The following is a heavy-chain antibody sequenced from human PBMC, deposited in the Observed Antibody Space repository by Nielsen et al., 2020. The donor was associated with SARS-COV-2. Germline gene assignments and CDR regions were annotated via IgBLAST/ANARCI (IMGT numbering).Heavy chain of an antibody. D-gene: IGHD2-15*01. Sequence: GESLKISCAASGFTFSSYGMHWVRQAPGKGLEWVAVISYDGRGKYYADSVRGRFTISRDNSKNTLYLQMNSLRAEDTALYHCAKELKLNWFDPWGQGPWSPSPQ. CDR3: AKELKLNWFDP. CDR1: GFTFSSYG. CDR2: ISYDGRGK. V-gene: IGHV3-30*18. J-gene: IGHJ5*02.